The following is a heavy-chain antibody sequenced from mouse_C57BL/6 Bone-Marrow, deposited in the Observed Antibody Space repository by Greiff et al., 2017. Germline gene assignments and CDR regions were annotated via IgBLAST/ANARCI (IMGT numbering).Heavy chain of an antibody. CDR1: GFNIKDDY. D-gene: IGHD1-1*01. CDR2: IDPENGDT. J-gene: IGHJ2*01. Sequence: DVKLVESGAELVRPGASVKLSCTASGFNIKDDYMHWVKQRPEQGLEWIGWIDPENGDTEYASKFQGKATITADTSSNTAYLQLSSLTSEDTAVYYCTSYGSFDYWGQGTTLTVSS. CDR3: TSYGSFDY. V-gene: IGHV14-4*01.